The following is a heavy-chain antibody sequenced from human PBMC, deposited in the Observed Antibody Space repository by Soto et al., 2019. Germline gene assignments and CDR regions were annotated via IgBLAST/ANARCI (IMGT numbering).Heavy chain of an antibody. Sequence: VGSLRLSCASSVFTFSSYAMSWVRQSPGKGLEWVSAISGSGGSTYYADSVKGRFTISRDNSKNTLYLQMNSLRAEDTAVYYCAKGKTFGGVIVTDWFDPWGQGTLVTVSS. CDR3: AKGKTFGGVIVTDWFDP. CDR1: VFTFSSYA. CDR2: ISGSGGST. J-gene: IGHJ5*02. V-gene: IGHV3-23*01. D-gene: IGHD3-16*02.